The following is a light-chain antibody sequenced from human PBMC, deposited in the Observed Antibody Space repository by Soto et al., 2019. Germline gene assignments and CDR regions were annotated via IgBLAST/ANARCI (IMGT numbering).Light chain of an antibody. J-gene: IGLJ1*01. CDR2: DDS. V-gene: IGLV3-21*02. CDR1: NIGSKS. Sequence: SCELTQPPSVSVAPGQTARITCGGNNIGSKSVHWYQQKPGQAPVLVVYDDSDRPSGIPERFSGSNSGNTATLTISRVEAGAEADYYCQVWDSSSDRYVFGTGTKLTVL. CDR3: QVWDSSSDRYV.